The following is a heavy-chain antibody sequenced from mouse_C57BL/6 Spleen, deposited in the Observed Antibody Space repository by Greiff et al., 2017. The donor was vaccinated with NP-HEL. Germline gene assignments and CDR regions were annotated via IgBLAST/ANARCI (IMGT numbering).Heavy chain of an antibody. CDR1: GYTFTSYW. CDR3: ATAYYSNYVPYWYFDV. Sequence: QVQLQQPGAELVKPGASVKVSCKASGYTFTSYWMHWVKQRPGQGLEWIGRIHPSDSDTNYNQKFKGKATLTVDKSSSTAYMQLSSLTSEDSAVYYCATAYYSNYVPYWYFDVWGTGTTVTVSS. CDR2: IHPSDSDT. D-gene: IGHD2-5*01. V-gene: IGHV1-74*01. J-gene: IGHJ1*03.